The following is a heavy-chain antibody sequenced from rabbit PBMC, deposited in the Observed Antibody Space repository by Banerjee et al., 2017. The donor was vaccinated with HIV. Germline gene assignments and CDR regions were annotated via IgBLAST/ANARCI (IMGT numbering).Heavy chain of an antibody. D-gene: IGHD6-1*01. CDR2: INTSTGNT. V-gene: IGHV1S45*01. CDR1: GFSFSFKYV. Sequence: QEQLEESGGDLVKPEGSLTLTCKASGFSFSFKYVMCWVRQAPGKGLEWIACINTSTGNTVYASWAKGRFTISKTSSTTVTLQMTSLTAADTATYFCARGYAGYGGYGYPYFTLWGQGTLVTVS. CDR3: ARGYAGYGGYGYPYFTL. J-gene: IGHJ4*01.